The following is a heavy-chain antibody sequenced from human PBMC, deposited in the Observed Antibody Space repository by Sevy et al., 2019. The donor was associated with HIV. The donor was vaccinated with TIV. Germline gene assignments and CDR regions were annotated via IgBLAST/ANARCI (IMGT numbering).Heavy chain of an antibody. D-gene: IGHD2-15*01. CDR1: GYTFTSYD. CDR2: MNPNSGNT. V-gene: IGHV1-8*01. J-gene: IGHJ4*02. Sequence: ASVKVSCKASGYTFTSYDINWVRQATGQGLEWMGWMNPNSGNTGYAQKFQGRVTMTRNTSISTAYMELSSLRSEDTAVYYCARGSHYCSGGSCYGPGGYWGQGTLVTVSS. CDR3: ARGSHYCSGGSCYGPGGY.